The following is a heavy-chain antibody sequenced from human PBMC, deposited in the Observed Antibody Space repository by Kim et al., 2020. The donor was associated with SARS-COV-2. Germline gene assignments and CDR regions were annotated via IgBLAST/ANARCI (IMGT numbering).Heavy chain of an antibody. CDR3: ARGYYESSGYDAFDI. D-gene: IGHD3-22*01. V-gene: IGHV4-39*07. Sequence: PPLKRQVTISVDTSKNQFSLKLSSVTAADTAVYYCARGYYESSGYDAFDIWGQGTMVTVSS. J-gene: IGHJ3*02.